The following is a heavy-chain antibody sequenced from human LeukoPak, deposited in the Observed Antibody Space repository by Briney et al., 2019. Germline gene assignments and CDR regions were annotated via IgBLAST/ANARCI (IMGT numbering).Heavy chain of an antibody. D-gene: IGHD2/OR15-2a*01. V-gene: IGHV4-59*08. J-gene: IGHJ5*02. CDR2: IHYSGST. Sequence: PSETLSLTCTVSGGSISSYYWSWIRQPPGKGLEWIGYIHYSGSTNYNPSLKSRVTISVDTSKNQFSLKLSSVTAADTAVYYCARSLRSIFEWFDPWGQGTLVTVSS. CDR3: ARSLRSIFEWFDP. CDR1: GGSISSYY.